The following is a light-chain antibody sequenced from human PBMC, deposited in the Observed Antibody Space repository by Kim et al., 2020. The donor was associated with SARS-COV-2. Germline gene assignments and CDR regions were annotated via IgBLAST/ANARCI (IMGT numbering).Light chain of an antibody. CDR1: NIGTKT. CDR3: QVWDSTSDHLI. CDR2: YDT. Sequence: SYELTQPPSVSVAPGNTARISCGADNIGTKTVHWYQQRPGQATVKVIHYDTDRPSGIPERFSGATSGNTATLTISRVEAGDEADYYCQVWDSTSDHLIFGGGTKLTVL. V-gene: IGLV3-21*04. J-gene: IGLJ2*01.